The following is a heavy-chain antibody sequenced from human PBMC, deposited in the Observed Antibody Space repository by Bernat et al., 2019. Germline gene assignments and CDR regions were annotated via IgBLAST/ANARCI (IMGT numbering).Heavy chain of an antibody. Sequence: QVQLQESGPGLVSPSEMLSVTCSVSGASVSSGGSYWSWIRQRPGKGLEWIGYINHRGNTYYNPSLDGRLMISKDSSKNQFSLSLRSVTAADTAVYFCARVDPHDYYDGADVWGRGTTVTVSS. J-gene: IGHJ6*02. CDR2: INHRGNT. V-gene: IGHV4-31*03. D-gene: IGHD2-2*03. CDR3: ARVDPHDYYDGADV. CDR1: GASVSSGGSY.